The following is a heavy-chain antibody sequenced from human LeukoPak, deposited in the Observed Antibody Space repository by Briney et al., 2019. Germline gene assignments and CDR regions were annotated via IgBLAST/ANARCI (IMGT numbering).Heavy chain of an antibody. V-gene: IGHV4-31*03. CDR2: IYYSGST. CDR1: GGSISSGGYY. CDR3: ARVGGVIVHGPLYFDY. J-gene: IGHJ4*02. Sequence: SQTLSLTCTVSGGSISSGGYYWSWIRQHPGTDLEWIGYIYYSGSTYYNPSLKSRVTISVDTSKNQFSLKLSSVTAADTAVYYCARVGGVIVHGPLYFDYWGQGTLVTVSS. D-gene: IGHD3-16*02.